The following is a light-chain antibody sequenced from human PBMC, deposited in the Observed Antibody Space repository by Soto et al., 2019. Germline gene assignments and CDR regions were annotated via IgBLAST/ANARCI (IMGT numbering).Light chain of an antibody. CDR3: AAWDDSLNGQVV. V-gene: IGLV1-44*01. CDR2: SNN. Sequence: QSALTQPPSASGTPGQRVTISCSGSNSNIESNTVNWYQQLPGTAPKLLIYSNNQRPSGVPDRFSGSKSGTSASLAISGLQSDDEADYYCAAWDDSLNGQVVFGGGTKLTVL. CDR1: NSNIESNT. J-gene: IGLJ2*01.